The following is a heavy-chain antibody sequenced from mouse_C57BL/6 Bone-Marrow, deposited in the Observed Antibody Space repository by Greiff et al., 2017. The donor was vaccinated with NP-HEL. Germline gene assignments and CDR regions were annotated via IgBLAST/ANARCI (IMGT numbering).Heavy chain of an antibody. J-gene: IGHJ1*03. CDR3: AIDPPTTVVYWYFDV. CDR2: IHPSDSDT. V-gene: IGHV1-74*01. CDR1: GYTFTSYW. Sequence: QVHVKQSGAELVKPGASVKVSCKASGYTFTSYWMHWVKQRPGQGLEWIGRIHPSDSDTNYNQKFKGKATLTVDKSSSTAYMQLSSLTSEDSAVYYCAIDPPTTVVYWYFDVWGTGTTVTVSS. D-gene: IGHD1-1*01.